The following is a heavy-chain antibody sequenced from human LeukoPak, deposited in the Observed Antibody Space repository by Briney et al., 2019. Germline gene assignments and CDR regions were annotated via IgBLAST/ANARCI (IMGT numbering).Heavy chain of an antibody. Sequence: GGSLRLSCAASGFTFSSYWLHWVRQAPGQGLVWVSRINSDGSTTSYEDSEKGRFTISRDNAKNTLYLQMNSLRAEDTAVYYCARSHGYSSGWFAWDYWGQGTLVTVSS. J-gene: IGHJ4*02. CDR2: INSDGSTT. V-gene: IGHV3-74*01. CDR3: ARSHGYSSGWFAWDY. D-gene: IGHD6-19*01. CDR1: GFTFSSYW.